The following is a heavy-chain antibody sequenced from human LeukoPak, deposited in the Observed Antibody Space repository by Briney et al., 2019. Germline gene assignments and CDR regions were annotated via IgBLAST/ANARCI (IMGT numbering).Heavy chain of an antibody. Sequence: GGSLRLSCAGTGFSVSGNYMAWVRQAPGKGLEWVSTIYGGGSTYYADSVKGRFTISRDNSQNTLYLQMNSLRAEDTAVYYCACPSYSSSWDYYFDYWGQGTLVTVSS. V-gene: IGHV3-66*01. J-gene: IGHJ4*02. CDR3: ACPSYSSSWDYYFDY. CDR1: GFSVSGNY. CDR2: IYGGGST. D-gene: IGHD6-13*01.